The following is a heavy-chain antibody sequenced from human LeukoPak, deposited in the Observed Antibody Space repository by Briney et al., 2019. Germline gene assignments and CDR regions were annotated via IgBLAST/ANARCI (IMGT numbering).Heavy chain of an antibody. CDR2: INPNSGGT. CDR3: ARVGPDFTSDY. J-gene: IGHJ4*02. CDR1: GYTFTGYY. Sequence: VASVKVSCKVSGYTFTGYYMHWVRQAPGQGLEWMGRINPNSGGTNYAQKFQGRVTMTGDTSISTAYMELSRLRSDDTAVYYCARVGPDFTSDYWGQGTLVTVSS. V-gene: IGHV1-2*06.